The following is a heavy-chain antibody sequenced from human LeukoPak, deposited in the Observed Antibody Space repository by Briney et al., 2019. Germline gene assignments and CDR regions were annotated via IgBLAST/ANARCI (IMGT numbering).Heavy chain of an antibody. Sequence: GGSLRLSCAASGFTFSGYEMNWVRQAPGRGLEWVSYISISGTTMFYADSVKGRFTISRDNSRTSLYLQMSSLRAEDTAVYYCARGGSSGYHYNAFDIWGLGTMVTVSS. J-gene: IGHJ3*02. V-gene: IGHV3-48*03. D-gene: IGHD3-22*01. CDR2: ISISGTTM. CDR1: GFTFSGYE. CDR3: ARGGSSGYHYNAFDI.